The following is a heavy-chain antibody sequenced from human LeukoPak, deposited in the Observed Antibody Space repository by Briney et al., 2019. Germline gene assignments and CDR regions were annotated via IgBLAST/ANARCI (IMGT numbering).Heavy chain of an antibody. Sequence: GGSLRPSCAASGFTFSDYYMSWIRQAPGKGLEWVSYISSSGSTIYYADSVKGRFTISRDNSKNTLYLQMNSLRAEDTAVYYCAKVGLIKGAYDFWSGYYQDNWFDPWGQGTLVTVSS. CDR2: ISSSGSTI. CDR3: AKVGLIKGAYDFWSGYYQDNWFDP. V-gene: IGHV3-11*01. J-gene: IGHJ5*02. CDR1: GFTFSDYY. D-gene: IGHD3-3*01.